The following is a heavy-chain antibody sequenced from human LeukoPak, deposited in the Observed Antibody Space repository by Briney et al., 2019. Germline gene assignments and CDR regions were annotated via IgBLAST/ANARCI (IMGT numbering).Heavy chain of an antibody. Sequence: SETLSLTCTVSGGYIGSYYWSWIRQPAGKGREWSGRIHTTENTDYNPSIKSRVTMSVDMSTSQVSLTLTSVTAADTAVYYCAREGDYGDYSKSFYYVDVWGKGTTVTVSS. D-gene: IGHD4-17*01. CDR3: AREGDYGDYSKSFYYVDV. CDR2: IHTTENT. V-gene: IGHV4-4*07. CDR1: GGYIGSYY. J-gene: IGHJ6*03.